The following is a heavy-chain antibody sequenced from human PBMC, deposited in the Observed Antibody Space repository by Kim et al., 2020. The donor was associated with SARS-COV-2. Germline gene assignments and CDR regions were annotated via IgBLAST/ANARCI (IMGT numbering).Heavy chain of an antibody. D-gene: IGHD1-1*01. V-gene: IGHV4-31*03. CDR3: ARGSSTTGTTWFDP. CDR2: IYYSGST. Sequence: SETLSLTCTVSGGSISSGGYYWSWIRQHPGKGLEWIGYIYYSGSTYYNPSLKSRVTISVDTSKNQFSLKLSSVTAADTAVYYCARGSSTTGTTWFDPWGQGTLVTVSS. CDR1: GGSISSGGYY. J-gene: IGHJ5*02.